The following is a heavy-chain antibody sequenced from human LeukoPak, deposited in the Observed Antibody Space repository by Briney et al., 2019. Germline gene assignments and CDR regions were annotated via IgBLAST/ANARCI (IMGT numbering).Heavy chain of an antibody. D-gene: IGHD2-2*01. CDR2: INHSGST. J-gene: IGHJ6*03. CDR3: ARGPYCSSTSCYRPYYYYYYYMDV. V-gene: IGHV4-39*07. Sequence: SSETLSLTCTVSGGSISSSSYYWGWIRQPPGRGLEWIGEINHSGSTNYNPSLKSRVTISVDTSKNQFSLKLSSVTAADTAVYYCARGPYCSSTSCYRPYYYYYYYMDVWGKGTTVTVSS. CDR1: GGSISSSSYY.